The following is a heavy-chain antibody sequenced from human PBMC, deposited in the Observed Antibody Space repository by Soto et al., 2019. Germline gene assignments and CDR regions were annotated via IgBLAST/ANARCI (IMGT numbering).Heavy chain of an antibody. J-gene: IGHJ4*02. CDR1: GGSISSGGYS. CDR3: ASAFGSSGYR. V-gene: IGHV4-30-2*01. CDR2: IYHSGST. Sequence: QLQLQESGSGLVKPSHTLSLNCAVSGGSISSGGYSWSWIRQPPEKGLEWIGYIYHSGSTYYNPSLKSRVNISVDRSKKQFSLKLRSVTAADTAVYYCASAFGSSGYRWGQGTLGTVST. D-gene: IGHD3-22*01.